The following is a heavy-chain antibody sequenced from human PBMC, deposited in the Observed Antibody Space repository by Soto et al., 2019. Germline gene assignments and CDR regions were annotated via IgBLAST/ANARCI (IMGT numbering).Heavy chain of an antibody. D-gene: IGHD3-22*01. CDR1: GGSISGDH. CDR2: VSSSGST. J-gene: IGHJ3*02. CDR3: ESGFYDSRGYSEAFDI. V-gene: IGHV4-59*01. Sequence: SETLSLTCTVSGGSISGDHWNWIRQPPGKGLEWIAYVSSSGSTKYNPSLKSRVTISIDTTKNQFSLRLSSVTAADTAVYYCESGFYDSRGYSEAFDIWGQGTKVTVSS.